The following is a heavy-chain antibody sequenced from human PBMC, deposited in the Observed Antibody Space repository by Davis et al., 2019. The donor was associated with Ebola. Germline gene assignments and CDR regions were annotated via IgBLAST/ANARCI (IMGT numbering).Heavy chain of an antibody. CDR2: INPHNGNT. V-gene: IGHV1-18*04. CDR1: GYTFTSYY. J-gene: IGHJ4*02. D-gene: IGHD1-1*01. CDR3: ARAQFPTTSDH. Sequence: ASVKVSCKASGYTFTSYYMHWVRQAPGQGLEWMGWINPHNGNTNYAQNVQGRVIMTTDTATTTAYMEVGSLRSDDTAVYYCARAQFPTTSDHWGQGTLVTVSS.